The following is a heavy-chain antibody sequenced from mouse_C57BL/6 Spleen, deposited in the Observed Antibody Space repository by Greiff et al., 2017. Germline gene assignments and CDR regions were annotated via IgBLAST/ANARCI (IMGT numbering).Heavy chain of an antibody. CDR2: IDPNSGGT. CDR1: GYTFTSYW. V-gene: IGHV1-72*01. D-gene: IGHD1-1*01. Sequence: QVQLQQPGAELVKPGASVKLSCKASGYTFTSYWMHWVKQRPGRGLEWIGRIDPNSGGTKYNETFKSKATLTVDKPSSTAYMQISSLTSEDSAGYYCARFTTVVATKDYAMDYWGQGTSVTVSS. CDR3: ARFTTVVATKDYAMDY. J-gene: IGHJ4*01.